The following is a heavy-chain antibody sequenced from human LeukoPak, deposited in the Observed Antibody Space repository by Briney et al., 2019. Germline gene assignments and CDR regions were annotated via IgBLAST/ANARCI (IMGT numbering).Heavy chain of an antibody. J-gene: IGHJ4*02. Sequence: PGGSLRLSCAASGFTFSSYAMSWVRQAPGKGLEWVSAMSGSGGTTYYADSVKGRFAISRDNSKNTLYLQMSSLRAGVTALYCCAKVQQLATIYYFDYWGQGSLVTVSS. CDR3: AKVQQLATIYYFDY. CDR1: GFTFSSYA. CDR2: MSGSGGTT. V-gene: IGHV3-23*01. D-gene: IGHD6-13*01.